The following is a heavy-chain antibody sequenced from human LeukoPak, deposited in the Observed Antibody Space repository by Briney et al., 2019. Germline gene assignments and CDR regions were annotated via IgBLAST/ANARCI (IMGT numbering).Heavy chain of an antibody. V-gene: IGHV3-23*01. CDR1: GFTFSSHA. J-gene: IGHJ4*02. D-gene: IGHD5-12*01. Sequence: GGSLRLSCAASGFTFSSHAMSWVRQAPGKGLEWVLAITGRGGSTYYADSVKGRFTISRDNSKNTLYLQMNSLRAEDTAIYYCAKQSGYDSGVFDSWGQGTLVTVSS. CDR2: ITGRGGST. CDR3: AKQSGYDSGVFDS.